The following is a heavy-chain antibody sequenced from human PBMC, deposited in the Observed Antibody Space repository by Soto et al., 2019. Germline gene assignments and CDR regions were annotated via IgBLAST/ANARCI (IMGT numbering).Heavy chain of an antibody. D-gene: IGHD6-6*01. CDR1: GYTFTSYG. V-gene: IGHV1-18*01. CDR2: ISAYNGNT. CDR3: ARDLEYSSSSDYYYYYGMDV. J-gene: IGHJ6*02. Sequence: ASVKVSCKASGYTFTSYGISWVRQAPGQGLEWMGWISAYNGNTNYAQKLQGRVTMTTDTSTSTAYMELRSLRSDDTAVYYCARDLEYSSSSDYYYYYGMDVWGQGTTVTVSS.